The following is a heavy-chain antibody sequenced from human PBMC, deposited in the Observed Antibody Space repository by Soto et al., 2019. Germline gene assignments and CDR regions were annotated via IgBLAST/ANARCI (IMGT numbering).Heavy chain of an antibody. J-gene: IGHJ4*02. V-gene: IGHV3-7*05. Sequence: GGSLRLSCAASGFTFSSYWMSWVRQAPGKGLEWVANIKQDGSEKYYVDSVKGRFTISRDNAKNSLYLQMNSLRAEDTAVYYRARARYYYDSSGYPSPGYFDYWGQGTLVTVSS. CDR3: ARARYYYDSSGYPSPGYFDY. CDR2: IKQDGSEK. CDR1: GFTFSSYW. D-gene: IGHD3-22*01.